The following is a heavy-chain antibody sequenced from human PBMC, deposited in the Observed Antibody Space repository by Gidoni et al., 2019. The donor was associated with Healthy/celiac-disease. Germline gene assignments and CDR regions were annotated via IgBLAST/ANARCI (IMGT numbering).Heavy chain of an antibody. Sequence: EVQLVESGGGLVKPGRSLRLSCTAAGFTLGDYAMSWFRQAPGKGLGWVGFIRSKASGGTTEYAASVKGRFTISRDDSKSIAYLQMNSLKTEDTAVYYCTRGAVGNWNSWKFDPCGQGTLVPVSS. CDR2: IRSKASGGTT. CDR1: GFTLGDYA. D-gene: IGHD1-7*01. CDR3: TRGAVGNWNSWKFDP. V-gene: IGHV3-49*05. J-gene: IGHJ5*02.